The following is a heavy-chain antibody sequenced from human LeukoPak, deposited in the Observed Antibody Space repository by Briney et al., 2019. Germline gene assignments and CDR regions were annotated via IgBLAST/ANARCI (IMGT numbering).Heavy chain of an antibody. J-gene: IGHJ4*02. V-gene: IGHV3-23*01. CDR2: ISSGDRT. D-gene: IGHD3-9*01. CDR3: AKDATASPYFHWFDN. Sequence: GGSLRLSCAVSGITLSNYGMSWVRQAPGKGLEWVAGISSGDRTFHAESVKGRFTISRDKSKDTLYLQMSSLRAEDTAVYYCAKDATASPYFHWFDNWGQGTQVIVSS. CDR1: GITLSNYG.